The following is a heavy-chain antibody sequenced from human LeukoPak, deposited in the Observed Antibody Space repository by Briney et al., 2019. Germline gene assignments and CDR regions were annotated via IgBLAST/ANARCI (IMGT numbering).Heavy chain of an antibody. V-gene: IGHV3-7*04. D-gene: IGHD6-13*01. CDR1: GFTFSDYY. CDR3: ARLRPYSSSWYAYYGMDV. J-gene: IGHJ6*02. CDR2: IKPDGTQN. Sequence: GGSLRLSCAASGFTFSDYYMTWVRQSPGKGLEWVANIKPDGTQNYYVDSVKGRFTISRDNAKNSLYLQMNSLRADETAVYYCARLRPYSSSWYAYYGMDVWGQGTTVTVSS.